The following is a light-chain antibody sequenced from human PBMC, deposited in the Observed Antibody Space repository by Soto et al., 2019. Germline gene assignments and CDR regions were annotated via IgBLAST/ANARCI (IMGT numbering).Light chain of an antibody. V-gene: IGKV3-15*01. CDR3: QQYRNWPRT. CDR2: GAS. J-gene: IGKJ1*01. Sequence: EIVLTQSPATLSVSPGDIVTLFSRASQSVDINLAWYQQKAGQAPRLLVYGASTKATDMPGRFSGRGSGTEFTLTINNLQSEDFAVYYCQQYRNWPRTFGQGTKVDI. CDR1: QSVDIN.